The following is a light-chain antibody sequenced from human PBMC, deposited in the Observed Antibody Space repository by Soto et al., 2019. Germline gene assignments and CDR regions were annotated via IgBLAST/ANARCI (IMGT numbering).Light chain of an antibody. CDR3: QQAISFPIT. Sequence: DIQMTQSQSSLSASVGDRVTITCRASQSISSYLNWYQQKPGKAPKLLIYAASSLQTGVPSRFSGSGSGTDFTLTISSLQPEDFGTYYCQQAISFPITFGQGTRLEIK. CDR1: QSISSY. V-gene: IGKV1-39*01. CDR2: AAS. J-gene: IGKJ5*01.